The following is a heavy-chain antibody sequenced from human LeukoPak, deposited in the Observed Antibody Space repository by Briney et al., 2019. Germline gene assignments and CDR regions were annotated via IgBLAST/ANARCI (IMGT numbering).Heavy chain of an antibody. CDR3: ASGGYSYGYPPWFDP. D-gene: IGHD5-18*01. CDR2: IYYSGST. CDR1: GGSISSYY. V-gene: IGHV4-59*01. J-gene: IGHJ5*02. Sequence: SETLSLTCAVSGGSISSYYWSWIRQPPGKGLEWIGYIYYSGSTNYNPSLKSRVTISVDTSKNQFSLKLSSVTAADTAVYYCASGGYSYGYPPWFDPWGQGTLVTVSS.